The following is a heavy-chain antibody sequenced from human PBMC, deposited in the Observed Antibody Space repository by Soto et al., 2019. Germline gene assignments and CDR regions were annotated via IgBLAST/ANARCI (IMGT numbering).Heavy chain of an antibody. Sequence: PGESLKISCKGSGYDFSSYRINWVRQMPGKGLEWMGRIDPNDSETNYSPSFEGHATISADKSISTVYLQWSSLKASDTAMYYCARPHGYIYGHWAFDYWGQGTLVTVYS. D-gene: IGHD5-18*01. CDR3: ARPHGYIYGHWAFDY. CDR2: IDPNDSET. CDR1: GYDFSSYR. V-gene: IGHV5-10-1*01. J-gene: IGHJ4*02.